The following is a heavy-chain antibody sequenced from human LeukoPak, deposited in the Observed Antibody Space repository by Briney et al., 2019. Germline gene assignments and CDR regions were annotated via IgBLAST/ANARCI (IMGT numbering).Heavy chain of an antibody. CDR2: ISSRSSHT. Sequence: GGSLRLSCAGSGFTFSSYEMNWIRQAPGKGLEWVSYISSRSSHTNYADSVKGRFTISRDNAKNSLYLQMNNLRAEDTAVYYCARFSSGWYYFDYWGQGTLVTVSS. CDR3: ARFSSGWYYFDY. D-gene: IGHD6-19*01. J-gene: IGHJ4*02. CDR1: GFTFSSYE. V-gene: IGHV3-11*03.